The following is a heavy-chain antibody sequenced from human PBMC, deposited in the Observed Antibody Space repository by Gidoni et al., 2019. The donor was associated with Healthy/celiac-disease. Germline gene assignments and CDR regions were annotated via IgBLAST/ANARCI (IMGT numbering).Heavy chain of an antibody. J-gene: IGHJ6*02. CDR2: ISYDGSNK. V-gene: IGHV3-30*03. CDR3: ARDTSLVVPAATHYYYYGMDV. D-gene: IGHD2-2*01. Sequence: SSYGMHWVRQAPGKGLEWVAVISYDGSNKYYADSVKGRFTISRDNSKNTLYLQMNSLRAEDTAVYYCARDTSLVVPAATHYYYYGMDVWGQGTTVTVSS. CDR1: SSYG.